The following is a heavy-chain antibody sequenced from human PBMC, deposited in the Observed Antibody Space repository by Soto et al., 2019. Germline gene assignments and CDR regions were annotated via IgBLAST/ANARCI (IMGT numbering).Heavy chain of an antibody. D-gene: IGHD3-22*01. CDR2: IIPIFGTA. V-gene: IGHV1-69*01. CDR1: GGTFSSYA. J-gene: IGHJ4*02. CDR3: ARGSYYYDSSGQQLDY. Sequence: QVQLVQSGAEVKKPGSSAKVSCKASGGTFSSYAISWVRQAPGQGLEWMGGIIPIFGTANYAQKFQGRVTITADESTSTAYMELSSLRSEDTAVYYCARGSYYYDSSGQQLDYWGQGTLVTVSS.